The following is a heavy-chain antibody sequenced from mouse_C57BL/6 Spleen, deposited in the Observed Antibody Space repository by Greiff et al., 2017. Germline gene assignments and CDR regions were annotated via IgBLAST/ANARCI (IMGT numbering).Heavy chain of an antibody. J-gene: IGHJ4*01. CDR3: ARKDYYGSSYGDAMDY. Sequence: QVTLKESGPGILQPSQTLSLTCSFSGFSLSTFGMGVGWIRQPSGKGLEWLAHIWWDDDKYYNPALKSRLTSSKDTSKNQVFLKIANVDTADTATYYCARKDYYGSSYGDAMDYWGQGTSVTVSS. D-gene: IGHD1-1*01. CDR1: GFSLSTFGMG. CDR2: IWWDDDK. V-gene: IGHV8-8*01.